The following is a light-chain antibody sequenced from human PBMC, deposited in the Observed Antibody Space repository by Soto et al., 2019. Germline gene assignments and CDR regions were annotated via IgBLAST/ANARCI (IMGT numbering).Light chain of an antibody. CDR1: QSINNN. CDR2: AAS. CDR3: QQYNNRRWT. V-gene: IGKV3-15*01. J-gene: IGKJ1*01. Sequence: EVLMAQSPATLSLSPGDRATLSCRASQSINNNLAWYQQQPGQAPPLLIYAASTRDTAVPDRISGSGSGTDFTLTITSLQSDDFAAYYCQQYNNRRWTFGQGTKVDIK.